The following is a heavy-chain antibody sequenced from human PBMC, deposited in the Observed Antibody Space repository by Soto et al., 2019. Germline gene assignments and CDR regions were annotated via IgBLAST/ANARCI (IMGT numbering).Heavy chain of an antibody. CDR1: GFALTSYT. CDR3: ANEGSSSLFLFDS. CDR2: ISGRGDTT. D-gene: IGHD6-6*01. J-gene: IGHJ4*02. Sequence: PGGSLRLSCGASGFALTSYTMSWVRQAPGKGLEWVSPISGRGDTTYYTDSVRGRFTVCRDNSKNTLYIQMNGLRVEVTAIYYYANEGSSSLFLFDSWGQGTLVTVSS. V-gene: IGHV3-23*01.